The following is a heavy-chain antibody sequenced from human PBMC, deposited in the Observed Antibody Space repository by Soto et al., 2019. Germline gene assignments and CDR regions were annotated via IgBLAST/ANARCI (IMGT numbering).Heavy chain of an antibody. CDR3: ARDPMRFGELSDFDY. CDR1: GFTFSSYG. J-gene: IGHJ4*02. Sequence: GSLRLSCAASGFTFSSYGMHWGRQAPGKGLEWVAVIWYDGSNKYYADSVKGRFTISRDNSKNTLYLQMNSLRAEDTAVYYCARDPMRFGELSDFDYWGQGTLVTVSS. CDR2: IWYDGSNK. V-gene: IGHV3-33*01. D-gene: IGHD3-10*01.